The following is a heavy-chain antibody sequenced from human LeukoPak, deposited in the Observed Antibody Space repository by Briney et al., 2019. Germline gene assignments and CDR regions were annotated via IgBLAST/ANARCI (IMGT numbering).Heavy chain of an antibody. CDR3: AREEDYGDYYYMDV. CDR2: IYYSGST. D-gene: IGHD4-17*01. V-gene: IGHV4-59*12. J-gene: IGHJ6*03. CDR1: GGSISSYY. Sequence: PSETLSLTCTVSGGSISSYYWSWIRQPPGKGLEWIGYIYYSGSTNYNPSLKSRVTISVDTSKNQFSLKLSSVTAADTAVYYCAREEDYGDYYYMDVWGKGTTVTVSS.